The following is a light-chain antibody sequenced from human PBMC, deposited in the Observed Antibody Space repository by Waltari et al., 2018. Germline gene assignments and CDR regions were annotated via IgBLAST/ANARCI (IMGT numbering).Light chain of an antibody. J-gene: IGKJ4*01. CDR3: QQYYLWPPLT. V-gene: IGKV3-15*01. CDR2: AAS. CDR1: QSISSD. Sequence: EILMTQSPATLSVSPGERATLSCRASQSISSDLAWYQQKPGQAPRLLGYAASTRATGVPGRFSGSGSGTDFTLTINNLQPEDSAVYYCQQYYLWPPLTFGGGTKVEIK.